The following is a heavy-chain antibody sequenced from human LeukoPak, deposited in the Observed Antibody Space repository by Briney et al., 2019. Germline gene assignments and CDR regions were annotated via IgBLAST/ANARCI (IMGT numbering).Heavy chain of an antibody. V-gene: IGHV3-48*03. Sequence: GGSLRLSCEVSGFTFSVYAMNWVRQAPGKGLEWVSYISSGGTTIYYADSVKGRFTISRDNARNSLFLQMNSLRGEDTAVYYCAREIIGDSDDLWGQGTLVTVSS. CDR1: GFTFSVYA. CDR2: ISSGGTTI. D-gene: IGHD3-10*01. CDR3: AREIIGDSDDL. J-gene: IGHJ5*02.